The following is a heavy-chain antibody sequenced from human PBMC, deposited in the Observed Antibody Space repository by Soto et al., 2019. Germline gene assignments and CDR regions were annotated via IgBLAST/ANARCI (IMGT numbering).Heavy chain of an antibody. J-gene: IGHJ4*02. CDR3: ARQLIT. Sequence: ASVKVSCKASGYTFTSYYMHWVRQAPGQGLEWMGIINPSGGSTSYAQKFQGRVTISVDTSKNQFSLKLSSVTAADTAVYYCARQLITWGQGTLVTVSS. CDR1: GYTFTSYY. V-gene: IGHV1-46*01. CDR2: INPSGGST. D-gene: IGHD1-1*01.